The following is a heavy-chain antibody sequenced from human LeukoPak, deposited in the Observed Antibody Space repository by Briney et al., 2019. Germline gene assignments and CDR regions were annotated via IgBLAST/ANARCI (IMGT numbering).Heavy chain of an antibody. CDR2: IYHSGST. CDR1: GYSISSGYY. CDR3: ARYDGDGSNLYFDY. D-gene: IGHD5-24*01. J-gene: IGHJ4*02. Sequence: SETLSLTCTVSGYSISSGYYWGWIRQPPGKGLEWIGSIYHSGSTYYNPSLKSRVTISVDTSKNQFSLKLSSVTAADTAVYYCARYDGDGSNLYFDYWGQGTLVTVSS. V-gene: IGHV4-38-2*02.